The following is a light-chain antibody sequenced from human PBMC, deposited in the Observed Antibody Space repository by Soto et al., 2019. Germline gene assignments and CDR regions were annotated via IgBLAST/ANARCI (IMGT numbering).Light chain of an antibody. CDR3: AAWDDSLNGYV. J-gene: IGLJ1*01. CDR2: YDD. Sequence: QSVLTQPPSVSEAPRQRVTISCSGSSSNIGNNAVNWYQQLPGKAPKLLIYYDDLLPSGVSDRFSGSKSGTSASLAISGLQSEDEADYYYAAWDDSLNGYVFGTGTKVTVL. CDR1: SSNIGNNA. V-gene: IGLV1-36*01.